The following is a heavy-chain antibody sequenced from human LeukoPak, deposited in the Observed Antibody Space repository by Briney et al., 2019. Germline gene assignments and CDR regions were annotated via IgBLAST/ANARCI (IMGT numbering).Heavy chain of an antibody. CDR1: GYTFTGYY. CDR2: INPNSGDT. J-gene: IGHJ3*02. CDR3: AREGWQWLVHAFDI. D-gene: IGHD6-19*01. Sequence: ASVKVSCKASGYTFTGYYLHWVRQAPGQGLEWMGWINPNSGDTKYAQKFQGRVTMTRDTSISSAYMELNSLTSDDTAVYYCAREGWQWLVHAFDIWGQGTMVTVSS. V-gene: IGHV1-2*02.